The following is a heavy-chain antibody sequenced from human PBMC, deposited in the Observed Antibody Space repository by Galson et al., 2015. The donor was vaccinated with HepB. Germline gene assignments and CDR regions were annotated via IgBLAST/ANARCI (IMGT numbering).Heavy chain of an antibody. CDR2: IIPIFGTA. Sequence: SVKVSCKASGGTFSSYAISWVRQAPGQGLEWMGGIIPIFGTANYAQKFQGRVTITADESTSTAYMELSSLRSEDTAVYYCARGRSSITMVRGVIQGAFDIWGQGTMVTVSS. CDR1: GGTFSSYA. D-gene: IGHD3-10*01. CDR3: ARGRSSITMVRGVIQGAFDI. J-gene: IGHJ3*02. V-gene: IGHV1-69*13.